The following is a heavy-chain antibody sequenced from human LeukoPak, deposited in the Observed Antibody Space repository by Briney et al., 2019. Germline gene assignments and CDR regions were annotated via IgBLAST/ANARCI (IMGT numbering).Heavy chain of an antibody. CDR1: GYTFTSYD. CDR2: MNPNSGNT. Sequence: ASVKVSCKASGYTFTSYDINWVRQATGQGLEWMGWMNPNSGNTGYAQKFQGRVTMTRNTSISTAYMELSSLRSEDTAVYYCARGNDYDFWSGYTNFDYWGQGTLVTASS. D-gene: IGHD3-3*01. CDR3: ARGNDYDFWSGYTNFDY. J-gene: IGHJ4*02. V-gene: IGHV1-8*01.